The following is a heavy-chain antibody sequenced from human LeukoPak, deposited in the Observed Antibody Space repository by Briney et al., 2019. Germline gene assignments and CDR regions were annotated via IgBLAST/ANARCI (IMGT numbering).Heavy chain of an antibody. D-gene: IGHD6-6*01. Sequence: GGSLRLSCAASGFTFDAYAMHWVRQAPGTGLEWVSLISGDGGSTYYRDSVEGRFTISRDNSKNSLYLQMNSLRTEDTALYYCAKDWLVGNYYYYGMDVWGQGTTVTVSS. J-gene: IGHJ6*02. CDR2: ISGDGGST. CDR1: GFTFDAYA. V-gene: IGHV3-43*02. CDR3: AKDWLVGNYYYYGMDV.